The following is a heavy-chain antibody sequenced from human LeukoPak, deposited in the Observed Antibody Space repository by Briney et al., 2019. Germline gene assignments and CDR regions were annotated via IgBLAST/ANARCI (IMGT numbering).Heavy chain of an antibody. CDR1: GYTFTGYY. V-gene: IGHV1-2*06. CDR3: ARDGSAFGVVIHAVFH. Sequence: ASVKVSCKASGYTFTGYYMHLVRQAPGQGLECMGRINPNSGGTNYAQKFQGRVTMTRDTSISTAYMELSRLSSYDTPVCYCARDGSAFGVVIHAVFHWGQGTLVTVSS. J-gene: IGHJ4*02. CDR2: INPNSGGT. D-gene: IGHD3-3*01.